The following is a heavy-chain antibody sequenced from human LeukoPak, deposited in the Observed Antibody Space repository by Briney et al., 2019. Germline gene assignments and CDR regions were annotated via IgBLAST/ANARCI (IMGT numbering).Heavy chain of an antibody. J-gene: IGHJ4*02. V-gene: IGHV4-34*01. D-gene: IGHD6-19*01. Sequence: SETLSLTCAVYGGSFSGYYWSWTRQPPGKGLEWIGEINHSGSTNYNPSLKSRVPISVDTSKTQFSLNLISVTAADTAVYYCARASSYTGHLGWWGQGALVTVSS. CDR1: GGSFSGYY. CDR3: ARASSYTGHLGW. CDR2: INHSGST.